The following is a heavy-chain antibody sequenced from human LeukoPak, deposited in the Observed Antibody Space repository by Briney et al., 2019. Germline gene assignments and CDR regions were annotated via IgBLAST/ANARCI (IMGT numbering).Heavy chain of an antibody. CDR2: ISAYNGNT. CDR3: ARTIGAAAGNPIMLPDY. V-gene: IGHV1-18*01. Sequence: ASVKVSCKASGYTFTSYGISWVRQAPGQGLEWMGWISAYNGNTDYAQRLQGRVTMTTDTSTSTAYMELRSLRSDDTAVYYCARTIGAAAGNPIMLPDYWGQGTLVTVSS. J-gene: IGHJ4*02. D-gene: IGHD6-13*01. CDR1: GYTFTSYG.